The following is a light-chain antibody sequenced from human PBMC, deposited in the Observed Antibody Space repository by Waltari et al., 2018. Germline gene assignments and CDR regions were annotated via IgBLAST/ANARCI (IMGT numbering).Light chain of an antibody. CDR1: RSISSW. Sequence: DIQMTQSPSTLSASIGDRVTITCRASRSISSWLAWYQQKPGKAPRLLIYKASSLQSGVPSRFSCSGSGTELTLTISSLRPDDFATYYCQQYHSYPYTFGQGTKLEIK. V-gene: IGKV1-5*03. J-gene: IGKJ2*01. CDR2: KAS. CDR3: QQYHSYPYT.